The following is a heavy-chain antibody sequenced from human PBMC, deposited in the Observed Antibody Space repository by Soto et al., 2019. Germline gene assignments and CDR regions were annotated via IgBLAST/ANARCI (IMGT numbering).Heavy chain of an antibody. D-gene: IGHD5-12*01. V-gene: IGHV4-4*07. CDR1: GGSINTFY. Sequence: PXDTLSLTCTVAGGSINTFYWSWVRQPAGRGLEWIGRIFSSGSTSFNPSLESRVAMSVDTSKNHFSLNLSSVTAADMAVYYCAREGSYSAYNFAHGIQLWSFDFWGQGALVTVSS. CDR3: AREGSYSAYNFAHGIQLWSFDF. CDR2: IFSSGST. J-gene: IGHJ4*02.